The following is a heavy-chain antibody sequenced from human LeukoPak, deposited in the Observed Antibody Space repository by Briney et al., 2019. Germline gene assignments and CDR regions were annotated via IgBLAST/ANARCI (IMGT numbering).Heavy chain of an antibody. J-gene: IGHJ4*02. CDR3: AAGTAADF. Sequence: PRGSLRLSCVVSGLPFSDYYMNWIRKAPGKGLEWISYISSSSSYTDYADSVKGRFTISRDNAKSALYLQMHSLRLEDTAVYYCAAGTAADFWGQGTLVTVSS. CDR2: ISSSSSYT. D-gene: IGHD6-13*01. V-gene: IGHV3-11*03. CDR1: GLPFSDYY.